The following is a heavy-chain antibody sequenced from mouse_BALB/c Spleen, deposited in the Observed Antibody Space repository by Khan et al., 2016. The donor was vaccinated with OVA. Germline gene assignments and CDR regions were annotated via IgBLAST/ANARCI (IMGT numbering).Heavy chain of an antibody. V-gene: IGHV5-17*02. J-gene: IGHJ2*01. CDR2: ISSDSNTI. CDR3: ATSYFYGYYFDY. Sequence: EVELVESGGGLVQSGGSRKLSCAASGFTFTSYGMHWIRQAPEKGLEWVAYISSDSNTIYYADTVKGRFTISRDNPKNILFLQMTSLRSGDTAMYFCATSYFYGYYFDYWGQGTTVTVSA. D-gene: IGHD1-1*01. CDR1: GFTFTSYG.